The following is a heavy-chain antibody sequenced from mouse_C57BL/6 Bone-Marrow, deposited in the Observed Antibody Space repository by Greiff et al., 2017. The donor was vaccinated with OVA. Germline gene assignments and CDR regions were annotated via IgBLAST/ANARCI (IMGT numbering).Heavy chain of an antibody. V-gene: IGHV1-80*01. CDR3: ANFDY. Sequence: QVQLKQSGAELAKPGASVKLSCKASGYTFTSYWMHWVKQRPGQGLEWIGQIYPGDGDTNYNGKFKGKATLTADKSSSTAYMQLSSLTSEDSAVYFCANFDYWGQGTTLTVSS. J-gene: IGHJ2*01. CDR2: IYPGDGDT. CDR1: GYTFTSYW.